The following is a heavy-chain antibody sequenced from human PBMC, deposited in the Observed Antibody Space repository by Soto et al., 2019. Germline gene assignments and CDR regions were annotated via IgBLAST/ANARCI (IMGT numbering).Heavy chain of an antibody. V-gene: IGHV3-23*01. CDR3: AKDGSPHFSVILTGYYYCYYGMDV. Sequence: PGGSLRHSCSASGFTYSSDAMSWVRQAPGRGLEWVSAISGSGGSTYYADSVKGRFTISRDNSKNTLYLQMNSLRAEDTAVYYCAKDGSPHFSVILTGYYYCYYGMDVWGQGTTVTVSS. CDR1: GFTYSSDA. CDR2: ISGSGGST. D-gene: IGHD3-9*01. J-gene: IGHJ6*02.